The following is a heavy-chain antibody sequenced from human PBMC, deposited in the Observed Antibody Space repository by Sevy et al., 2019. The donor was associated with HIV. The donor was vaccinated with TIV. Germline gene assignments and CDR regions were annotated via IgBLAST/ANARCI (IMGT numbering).Heavy chain of an antibody. Sequence: GGSLRLSCAVSGFTFSGYAFHWVRQAPGKGLEWVAAISYHGSNKYYADSVKGRYTVSRDNSRNTLYLQMNSLRGEDTAMYYCARSTRSGFGLGGNYWGQGTLVTVSS. J-gene: IGHJ4*02. D-gene: IGHD3-10*01. CDR1: GFTFSGYA. CDR2: ISYHGSNK. V-gene: IGHV3-30*04. CDR3: ARSTRSGFGLGGNY.